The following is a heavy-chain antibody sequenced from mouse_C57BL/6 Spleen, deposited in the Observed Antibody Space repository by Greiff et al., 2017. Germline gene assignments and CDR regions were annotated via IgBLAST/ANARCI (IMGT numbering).Heavy chain of an antibody. CDR3: ARDTTVVATSDAMDY. CDR1: GYTFTTYW. CDR2: IYPGSGST. J-gene: IGHJ4*01. D-gene: IGHD1-1*01. V-gene: IGHV1-55*01. Sequence: QVQLQQPGAELVKPGASVKMSCKASGYTFTTYWITWVKQRPVPGLEWIGDIYPGSGSTNSNETFKSKATLTLDTSSSTAYMQLSSLTFEDSAVYDCARDTTVVATSDAMDYWGQGTSGTVSS.